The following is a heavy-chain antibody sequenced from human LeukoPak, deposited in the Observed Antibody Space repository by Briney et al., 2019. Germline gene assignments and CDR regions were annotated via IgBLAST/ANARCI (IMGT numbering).Heavy chain of an antibody. D-gene: IGHD5-24*01. Sequence: PGGSLRLSCAASGFTFSRYSTNWVRQAPGKGLEWVSSISSNSNYIYYADSVKGRFTISRDDAKNSLYLQMNSLRAGDTAVYYCARDSTNFDYWGQGTLVTVSS. CDR1: GFTFSRYS. CDR2: ISSNSNYI. CDR3: ARDSTNFDY. V-gene: IGHV3-21*01. J-gene: IGHJ4*02.